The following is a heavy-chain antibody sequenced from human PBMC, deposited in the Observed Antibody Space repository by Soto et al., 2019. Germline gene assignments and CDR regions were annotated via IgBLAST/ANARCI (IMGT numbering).Heavy chain of an antibody. V-gene: IGHV3-30*18. Sequence: GGSLRLSCAASGFTFSSYGMHWVRQAPGKGLEWVAVISYDGSNKYYADSVKGRFTISRDNSKNTLYLQMNSLRAEDTAVYYCAKTITYYYDSSGYDNWFDPWGQGTLVTVSS. J-gene: IGHJ5*02. D-gene: IGHD3-22*01. CDR3: AKTITYYYDSSGYDNWFDP. CDR1: GFTFSSYG. CDR2: ISYDGSNK.